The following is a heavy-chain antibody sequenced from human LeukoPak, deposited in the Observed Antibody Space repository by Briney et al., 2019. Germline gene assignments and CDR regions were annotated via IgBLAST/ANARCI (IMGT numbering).Heavy chain of an antibody. CDR2: IIPIFGTA. Sequence: ASVKVSCKASGGTFSSYAISWVRQAPGQGLEWMGGIIPIFGTANYAQKFQGRVTITTDESTSTAYMELSSPRSEDTAVYYCAIQGLSIAVAGTLHFDYWGQGTLVTVSS. CDR1: GGTFSSYA. V-gene: IGHV1-69*05. J-gene: IGHJ4*02. CDR3: AIQGLSIAVAGTLHFDY. D-gene: IGHD6-19*01.